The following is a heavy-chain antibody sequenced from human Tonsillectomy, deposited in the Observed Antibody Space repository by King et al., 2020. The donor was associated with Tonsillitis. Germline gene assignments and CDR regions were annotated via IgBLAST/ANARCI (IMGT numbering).Heavy chain of an antibody. Sequence: VQLQESGPGLVKPSQTLSLTCTVSGGSISSGDYYWSWIRQPPGKGLDWIWYIYYIGGTYYNPSLKSRVTISVDTSKSQFSLKLRSVTAADTAVYYCARLAYDFLDPWGQGTLVTVSS. D-gene: IGHD3-3*01. CDR2: IYYIGGT. CDR1: GGSISSGDYY. CDR3: ARLAYDFLDP. J-gene: IGHJ5*02. V-gene: IGHV4-30-4*01.